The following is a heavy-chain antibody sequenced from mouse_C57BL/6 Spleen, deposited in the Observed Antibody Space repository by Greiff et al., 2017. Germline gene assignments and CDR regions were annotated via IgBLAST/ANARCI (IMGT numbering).Heavy chain of an antibody. V-gene: IGHV1-82*01. Sequence: QVQLQQSGPELVKPRASVKISCKASGYAFSSSWMNWVKQRPGKGLEWIGRIYPGDGDTNYNGKLKGKATLTADKSSSTAYMQLSSLTSEDSAVYFCARDGYYSGFAYWGQGTLVTVSA. D-gene: IGHD2-3*01. CDR2: IYPGDGDT. CDR3: ARDGYYSGFAY. J-gene: IGHJ3*01. CDR1: GYAFSSSW.